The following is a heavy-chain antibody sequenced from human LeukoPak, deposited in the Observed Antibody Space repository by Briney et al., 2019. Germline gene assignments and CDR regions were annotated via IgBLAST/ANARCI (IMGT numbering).Heavy chain of an antibody. CDR3: AREVGSTGWFDP. Sequence: PSQTLSLTCAISGDSVSSNSAAWIWIRQSPSRGLEWLGRTYYRSKWYDDYPVSVKSRITINPDTSRNHFSLQLNSVTPEDTAIYYCAREVGSTGWFDPWGQGTPVTVSS. CDR2: TYYRSKWYD. CDR1: GDSVSSNSAA. V-gene: IGHV6-1*01. J-gene: IGHJ5*02. D-gene: IGHD1-26*01.